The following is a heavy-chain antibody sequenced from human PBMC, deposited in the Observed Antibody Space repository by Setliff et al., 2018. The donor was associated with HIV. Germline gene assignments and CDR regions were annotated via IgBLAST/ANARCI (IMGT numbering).Heavy chain of an antibody. Sequence: ASVKVSCKASGYTFTSYAMHWVRQAPGQRLEWMGWINAGNGNTNYAQKLQGRVTITRDTSASTAYMELSSLRSEDTAVYYCARAAISTIFGVVKNPHNYYMDVWGKGTTVTVSS. CDR3: ARAAISTIFGVVKNPHNYYMDV. D-gene: IGHD3-3*01. CDR2: INAGNGNT. V-gene: IGHV1-3*01. CDR1: GYTFTSYA. J-gene: IGHJ6*03.